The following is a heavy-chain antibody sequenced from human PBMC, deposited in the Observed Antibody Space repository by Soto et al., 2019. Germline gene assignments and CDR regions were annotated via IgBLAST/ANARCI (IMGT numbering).Heavy chain of an antibody. CDR2: IYYSGST. CDR1: GGSISSSSYY. CDR3: ARGLKVVEHAGYYLDY. Sequence: PSETLSLTCTVSGGSISSSSYYWGWIRQPPGKGLEWIGSIYYSGSTYYNPSLKSRVTISVDTSKNQFSLKLSPVTAADTALYYCARGLKVVEHAGYYLDYWGQGTLVTVSS. J-gene: IGHJ4*02. V-gene: IGHV4-39*01. D-gene: IGHD2-15*01.